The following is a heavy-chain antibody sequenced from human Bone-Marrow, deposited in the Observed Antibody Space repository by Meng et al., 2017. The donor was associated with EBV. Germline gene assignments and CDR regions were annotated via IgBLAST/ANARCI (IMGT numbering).Heavy chain of an antibody. V-gene: IGHV4-4*02. CDR2: IYHSGST. D-gene: IGHD3-16*01. J-gene: IGHJ5*02. Sequence: QPPVAVRGLVNPSCVLSLICAVPAGSIISSNWWSWVRQPPGNGLEWMGEIYHSGSTSYNPSLESRVTISVDKSKNQVSLKLSSVTAAATALYYCAQRERWGLDPWGQGTLVTVSS. CDR1: AGSIISSNW. CDR3: AQRERWGLDP.